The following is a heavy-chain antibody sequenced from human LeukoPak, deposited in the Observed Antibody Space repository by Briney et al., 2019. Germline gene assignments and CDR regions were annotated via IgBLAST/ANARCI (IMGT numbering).Heavy chain of an antibody. CDR2: ISGSGGST. J-gene: IGHJ4*02. CDR3: RIYYYGSGSYFEEFFDY. CDR1: GFTFSSYA. V-gene: IGHV3-23*01. Sequence: GGSLRLSCAASGFTFSSYAMSWVRQAPGKGLDWVSAISGSGGSTYYAASVKGRFTISRDNSKNTLYLQMNSLRAEDTAVYYCRIYYYGSGSYFEEFFDYWGQGTLVTVSS. D-gene: IGHD3-10*01.